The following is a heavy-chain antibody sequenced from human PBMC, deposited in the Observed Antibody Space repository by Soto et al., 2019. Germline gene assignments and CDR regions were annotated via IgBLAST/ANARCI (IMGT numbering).Heavy chain of an antibody. Sequence: PSETLSLTCTVSGGSISSSSYYWGWIRQPPGKGLEWIGSIYYSGSTYYNPSLKSRVTISVDTSKNQFSLKLSSVTAADTAVYYCARRPYSSGWQNFDYWGQGTLVTVSS. V-gene: IGHV4-39*01. CDR3: ARRPYSSGWQNFDY. D-gene: IGHD6-19*01. CDR2: IYYSGST. J-gene: IGHJ4*02. CDR1: GGSISSSSYY.